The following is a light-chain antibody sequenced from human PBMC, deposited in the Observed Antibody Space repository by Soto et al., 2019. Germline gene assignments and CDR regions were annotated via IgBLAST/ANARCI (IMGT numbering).Light chain of an antibody. CDR1: SSDVGGYNY. Sequence: QSVLTQPASVSGSPGQSITISCTGTSSDVGGYNYVSWYQHHPDKAPKLVIYDVTNRPSGVSNRFSGSKAGNTASLTISGLQAEDEADYYCNSYTGSATPSVFGTGTKLTVL. J-gene: IGLJ1*01. V-gene: IGLV2-14*03. CDR2: DVT. CDR3: NSYTGSATPSV.